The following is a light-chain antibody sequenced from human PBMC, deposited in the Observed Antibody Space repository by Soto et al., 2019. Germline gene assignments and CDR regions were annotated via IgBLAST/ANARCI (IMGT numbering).Light chain of an antibody. V-gene: IGKV3-15*01. CDR2: GAS. CDR1: QSVSSN. Sequence: EIVMTQSPATLSVSPGERATLSCRASQSVSSNLAWYQQKPGQAPRLLIYGASTRATGIPVRFSGSGSGTEFTLTISSLQSEDFAVYYCQQYNNWPQTFGKGTKV. J-gene: IGKJ1*01. CDR3: QQYNNWPQT.